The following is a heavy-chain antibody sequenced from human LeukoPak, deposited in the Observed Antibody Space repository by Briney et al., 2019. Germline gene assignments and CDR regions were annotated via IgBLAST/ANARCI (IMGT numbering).Heavy chain of an antibody. CDR3: ARVGQSFGKYYFDY. CDR1: GGSFGGYY. J-gene: IGHJ4*02. V-gene: IGHV4-34*01. CDR2: INHSGST. D-gene: IGHD3-10*01. Sequence: SETLSLTCAVYGGSFGGYYWSWIRQPPGKGLEWIGEINHSGSTNYNPSLKSRVTISVDTSKNQFSLKLSSVTAADTAVYYCARVGQSFGKYYFDYWGQGTLVTVSS.